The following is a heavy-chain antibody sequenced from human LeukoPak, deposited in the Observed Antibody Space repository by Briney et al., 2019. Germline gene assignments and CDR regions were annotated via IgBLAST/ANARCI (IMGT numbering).Heavy chain of an antibody. D-gene: IGHD3-10*01. V-gene: IGHV3-21*01. CDR1: GFTFSSYS. Sequence: GGSLGLSCAASGFTFSSYSMNWVRQAPGKGLEWVSSISSSSSYIYYADSVKGRFTISRDNAKNSLYLQMNSLRVEDTAVYYCARAEGSGSSFDYWGQGTLVTVSS. J-gene: IGHJ4*02. CDR3: ARAEGSGSSFDY. CDR2: ISSSSSYI.